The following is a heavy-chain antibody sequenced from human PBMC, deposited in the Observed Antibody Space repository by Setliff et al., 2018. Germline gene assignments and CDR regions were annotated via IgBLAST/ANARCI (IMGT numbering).Heavy chain of an antibody. CDR1: GGSISSHY. Sequence: PSETLSLTCAVSGGSISSHYWSWIRQPPGKGLEWIGSTYYSGSTYYNPSLKSRVTISVDTSKNQFSLKLSSVTAADTAVYYCARQGIAAAGTEGNFDYWGQGTLVTVSS. D-gene: IGHD6-13*01. CDR2: TYYSGST. CDR3: ARQGIAAAGTEGNFDY. V-gene: IGHV4-59*05. J-gene: IGHJ4*02.